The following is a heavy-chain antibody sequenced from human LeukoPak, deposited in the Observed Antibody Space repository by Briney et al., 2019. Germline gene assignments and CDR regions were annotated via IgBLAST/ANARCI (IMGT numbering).Heavy chain of an antibody. Sequence: PGGSLRLSCAASGFTLSNYAMSWVRQAPGKGLEWVSAISVNGGSTYYANSVKGRFTISSDNSKNTLYLQMNSLRAEDTAVYYCAKDRRIVATDGGFDYWGQGTLVTVSS. CDR3: AKDRRIVATDGGFDY. CDR2: ISVNGGST. V-gene: IGHV3-23*01. CDR1: GFTLSNYA. D-gene: IGHD5-12*01. J-gene: IGHJ4*02.